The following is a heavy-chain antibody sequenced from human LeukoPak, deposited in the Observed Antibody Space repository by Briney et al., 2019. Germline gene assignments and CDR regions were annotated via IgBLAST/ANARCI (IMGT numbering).Heavy chain of an antibody. J-gene: IGHJ4*02. CDR1: GFTFSTYA. CDR3: AKDIVVVTSTQGPFDY. CDR2: VHDGSNN. V-gene: IGHV3-30*07. D-gene: IGHD2-21*02. Sequence: RSPRLSCAASGFTFSTYAMHWVGQAPGKGLEWVAVVHDGSNNYYADSVKGRFTISRDNSKNTLYLQMNSLRAEDTAVYYCAKDIVVVTSTQGPFDYWGQ.